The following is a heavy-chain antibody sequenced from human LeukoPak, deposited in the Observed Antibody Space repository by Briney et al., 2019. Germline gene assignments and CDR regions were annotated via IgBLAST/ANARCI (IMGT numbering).Heavy chain of an antibody. CDR3: ARVGGDYVKPIYYYYYYMDV. Sequence: PGGSLRLSCAASGFTFSSYWMHWVRQAPGKGLERVSAISTSSSYIYYADSVKGRFTISRDNAKNSLYLQMNSLRAEDTAVYYCARVGGDYVKPIYYYYYYMDVWGKGTTVTISS. CDR2: ISTSSSYI. V-gene: IGHV3-21*01. D-gene: IGHD4-17*01. J-gene: IGHJ6*03. CDR1: GFTFSSYW.